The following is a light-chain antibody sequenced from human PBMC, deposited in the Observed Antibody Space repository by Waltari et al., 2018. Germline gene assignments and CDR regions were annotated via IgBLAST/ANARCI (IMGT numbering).Light chain of an antibody. CDR2: GAS. J-gene: IGKJ1*01. CDR3: LQYNSYPRT. Sequence: DIQMTQTPSSLSACVGDIVTMTCRSSHGINKHLSWFQQKSGKAPKSLIWGASNLQSGVPSKFSGSGSGTDFTLTISSLQPEDFATYYCLQYNSYPRTFGQGTKVEIK. V-gene: IGKV1-16*02. CDR1: HGINKH.